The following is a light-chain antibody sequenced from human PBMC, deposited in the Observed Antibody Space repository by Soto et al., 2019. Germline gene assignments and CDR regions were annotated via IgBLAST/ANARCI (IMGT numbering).Light chain of an antibody. CDR1: QSISSY. Sequence: EIVMTQSPATLSLSPGEKATLSCRASQSISSYLAWYQQKPGQVPSLLIYGASTRATGIPARFSGSGSGTEFTLSISSLHSEHFAVYYCQQYNRWPPTFGQGTTLEIK. CDR3: QQYNRWPPT. CDR2: GAS. V-gene: IGKV3-15*01. J-gene: IGKJ2*01.